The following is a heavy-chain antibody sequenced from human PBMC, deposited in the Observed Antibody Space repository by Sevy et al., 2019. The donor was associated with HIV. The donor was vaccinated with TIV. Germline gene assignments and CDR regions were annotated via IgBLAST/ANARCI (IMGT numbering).Heavy chain of an antibody. D-gene: IGHD3-9*01. Sequence: SLKISCAASGFTFDDFAMHWVRQAPGKGLEWVSGISWNSGTIGYVDSVKGRFTISRDNAKKSLYLQMNSLRVEDTALYYCAKDKGLTRHAFDIWGQGTMVTVSS. J-gene: IGHJ3*02. V-gene: IGHV3-9*01. CDR3: AKDKGLTRHAFDI. CDR1: GFTFDDFA. CDR2: ISWNSGTI.